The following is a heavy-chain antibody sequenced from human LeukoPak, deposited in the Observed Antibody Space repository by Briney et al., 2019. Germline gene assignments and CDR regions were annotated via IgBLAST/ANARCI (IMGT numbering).Heavy chain of an antibody. Sequence: GASVKVPCKASGGTFSSYAINWVRQAPGQGLEWMGGIVPNFGTTTYAQKIQGRVTITADESTTTVYMELSSLRSEDTAVYYCARDLGLRLGELTYWGQGTLVTVSS. CDR2: IVPNFGTT. J-gene: IGHJ4*02. CDR3: ARDLGLRLGELTY. V-gene: IGHV1-69*13. CDR1: GGTFSSYA. D-gene: IGHD3-16*01.